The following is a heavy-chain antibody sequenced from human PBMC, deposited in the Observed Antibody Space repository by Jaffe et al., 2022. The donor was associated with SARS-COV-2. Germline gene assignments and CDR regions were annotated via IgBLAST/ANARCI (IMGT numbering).Heavy chain of an antibody. V-gene: IGHV3-7*01. D-gene: IGHD2-21*01. CDR1: GFTFSTYW. Sequence: EVQLVESGGGLVQPGGSQRLSCAASGFTFSTYWMSWVRQAPGKGLEWVANIKGDGSEKYYVDSVKGRFTISRDNANNSLNLQMNSLRVEDTAVYYCASGDDLGFPMYFHHWGQGTLVTVSS. J-gene: IGHJ1*01. CDR3: ASGDDLGFPMYFHH. CDR2: IKGDGSEK.